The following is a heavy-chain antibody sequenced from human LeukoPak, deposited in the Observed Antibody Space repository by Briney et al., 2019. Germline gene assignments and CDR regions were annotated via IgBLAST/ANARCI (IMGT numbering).Heavy chain of an antibody. Sequence: SETLSLTCTVAFGSISSYYWSWIRAPPEKRLECIGYIYYSGSTNYNTSLKSRVTISVDTSKNQFSLKLSSVTAEDTAVYFCARGSGCYFYWGQGTLVLVSS. J-gene: IGHJ4*02. V-gene: IGHV4-59*01. CDR1: FGSISSYY. CDR2: IYYSGST. CDR3: ARGSGCYFY. D-gene: IGHD2-21*02.